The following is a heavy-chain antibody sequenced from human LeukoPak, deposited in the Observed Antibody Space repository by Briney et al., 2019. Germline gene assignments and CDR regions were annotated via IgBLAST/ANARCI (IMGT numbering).Heavy chain of an antibody. CDR3: ARGPYCSSTSCYNPAVFDP. Sequence: ASVKVSCKASGYTFTSYDINWVRQATGQGLEWMGWMNPNSGNTGYAQKFQGRVTITRKTSISTAYMELSSLRSEDTAVYYCARGPYCSSTSCYNPAVFDPWGQGTLVTVSS. D-gene: IGHD2-2*02. CDR1: GYTFTSYD. J-gene: IGHJ5*02. V-gene: IGHV1-8*03. CDR2: MNPNSGNT.